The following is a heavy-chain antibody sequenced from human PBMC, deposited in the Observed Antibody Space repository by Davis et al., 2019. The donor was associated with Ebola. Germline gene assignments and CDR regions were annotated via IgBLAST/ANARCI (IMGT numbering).Heavy chain of an antibody. CDR3: ARDGEEEGFDY. J-gene: IGHJ4*02. Sequence: PSETLSLTCTVSGGSISSGGYYWSWIRQPPGKGLEWIGYIYYSGSTNYNPSLKSRVTISVDTSKNQFSLKLSSVTAADTAVYYCARDGEEEGFDYWGQGTLVTVSS. CDR2: IYYSGST. CDR1: GGSISSGGYY. D-gene: IGHD7-27*01. V-gene: IGHV4-61*08.